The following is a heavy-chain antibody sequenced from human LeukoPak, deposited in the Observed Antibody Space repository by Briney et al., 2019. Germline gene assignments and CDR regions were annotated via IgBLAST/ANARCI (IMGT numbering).Heavy chain of an antibody. CDR1: GFTFSSYA. D-gene: IGHD4-17*01. CDR2: ISGSGGST. V-gene: IGHV3-23*01. CDR3: ARNLGGYGDYTNMDV. J-gene: IGHJ6*03. Sequence: GGSLRLSCAASGFTFSSYAVSWVRQAPGKGLEWVSAISGSGGSTYYADSVKGRFTISRDNAKNSLYLQMNSLRAEDTAFYYCARNLGGYGDYTNMDVWGKGTTVTVSS.